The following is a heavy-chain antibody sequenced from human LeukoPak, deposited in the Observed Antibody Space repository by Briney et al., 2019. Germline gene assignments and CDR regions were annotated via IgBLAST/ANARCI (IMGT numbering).Heavy chain of an antibody. V-gene: IGHV1-69*13. J-gene: IGHJ4*02. Sequence: ASVKVSCKASGGTFSSYAISWVRQAPGQGLEWMGGIIPIFGTANYAQKFQGRVTITADESTSTAYMELSSLRSEDTAVYYCARDGCSGGSCYSGFDYWGQGTLVTVSS. CDR2: IIPIFGTA. CDR3: ARDGCSGGSCYSGFDY. CDR1: GGTFSSYA. D-gene: IGHD2-15*01.